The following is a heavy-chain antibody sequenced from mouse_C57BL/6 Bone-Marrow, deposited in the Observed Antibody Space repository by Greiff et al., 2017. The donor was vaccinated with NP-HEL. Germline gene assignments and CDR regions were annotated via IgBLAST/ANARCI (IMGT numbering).Heavy chain of an antibody. D-gene: IGHD2-4*01. CDR3: VRARDYDYDAWFAY. CDR2: IRSKSSNYAT. V-gene: IGHV10-3*01. Sequence: EVHLVESGGGLVQPKGSLKLSCAASGFTFNTYAMHWVRQAPGKGLEWVARIRSKSSNYATYYADSVKDRFTISRDDSQSMLNLQMNNLKTEDTAMYDCVRARDYDYDAWFAYWGQGTLVTVSA. CDR1: GFTFNTYA. J-gene: IGHJ3*01.